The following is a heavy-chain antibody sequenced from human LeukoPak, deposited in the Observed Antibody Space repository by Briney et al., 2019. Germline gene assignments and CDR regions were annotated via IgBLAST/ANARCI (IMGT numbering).Heavy chain of an antibody. V-gene: IGHV1-2*06. CDR1: GYTFTGYY. J-gene: IGHJ4*02. CDR3: ASGHYYGSGSYDY. Sequence: ASVKVSCKASGYTFTGYYMHWVRQAPGQGREWMGRINPNSGGTNYAQKFQGRVTMTRDTSISTAYMELSRLRSDDTAVYYCASGHYYGSGSYDYWGQGTLVTVSS. D-gene: IGHD3-10*01. CDR2: INPNSGGT.